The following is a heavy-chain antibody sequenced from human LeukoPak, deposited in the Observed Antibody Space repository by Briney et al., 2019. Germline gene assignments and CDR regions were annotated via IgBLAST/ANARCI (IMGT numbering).Heavy chain of an antibody. D-gene: IGHD3-10*01. CDR2: IWYDGSNK. CDR3: ARVGSGNNQAFDI. CDR1: GFTFSNYV. V-gene: IGHV3-33*01. Sequence: PGRSLRLSCAVSGFTFSNYVMHWVRQAPGKGLEWVAVIWYDGSNKYYADSVKGRFTISRDNSKNTLYLQMNSLRAEDTAVYYCARVGSGNNQAFDIWGQGTMVTVSS. J-gene: IGHJ3*02.